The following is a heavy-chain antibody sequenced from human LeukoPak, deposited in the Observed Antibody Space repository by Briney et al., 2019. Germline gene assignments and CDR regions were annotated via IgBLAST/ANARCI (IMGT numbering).Heavy chain of an antibody. D-gene: IGHD2-2*01. CDR3: ARAGGSTVSHSDY. CDR2: ISSSTSYI. Sequence: GGSLRLSCAASGFTFSSYSMNWIRQAPGKGLEWVSSISSSTSYIYYADSVKGRLTISKDNAKNSLYLQMNSLRAEDTAVYYCARAGGSTVSHSDYWGQGTLVTVSS. CDR1: GFTFSSYS. J-gene: IGHJ4*02. V-gene: IGHV3-21*01.